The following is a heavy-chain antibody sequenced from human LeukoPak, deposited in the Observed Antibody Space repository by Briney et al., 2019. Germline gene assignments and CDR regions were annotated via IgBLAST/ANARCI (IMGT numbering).Heavy chain of an antibody. CDR1: GGSFRSYA. CDR2: IIPIFGTA. D-gene: IGHD5-18*01. V-gene: IGHV1-69*05. J-gene: IGHJ5*02. CDR3: ARKGRGYSYGAWFDP. Sequence: GASVKVSCKASGGSFRSYAISWVRQAPGQGLEWMGGIIPIFGTANYAQKFQGRVTITTDESTSTAYMELSSLRSEDTAVYYCARKGRGYSYGAWFDPWGQGTLVTVSS.